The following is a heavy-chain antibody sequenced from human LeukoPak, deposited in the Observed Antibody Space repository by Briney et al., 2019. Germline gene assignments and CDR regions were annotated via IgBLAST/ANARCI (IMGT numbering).Heavy chain of an antibody. J-gene: IGHJ6*03. CDR2: IYTSGST. D-gene: IGHD2/OR15-2a*01. CDR1: GGSISSYY. CDR3: ARAFHGAKYYPDYYYYYYMDV. V-gene: IGHV4-4*07. Sequence: SETLSLTCTVSGGSISSYYWSWIRQPAGKGLEWIGRIYTSGSTNYNPSLKSRVTMSVDTSKNQFSLKLSSVTAADTAVYYCARAFHGAKYYPDYYYYYYMDVWGKGTTVTISS.